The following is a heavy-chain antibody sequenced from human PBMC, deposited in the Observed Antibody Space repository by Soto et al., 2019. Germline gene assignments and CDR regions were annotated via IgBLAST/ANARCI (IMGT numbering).Heavy chain of an antibody. CDR3: ARQLPNFDY. D-gene: IGHD1-1*01. CDR1: GFLLSTSGVG. V-gene: IGHV2-5*02. J-gene: IGHJ4*02. CDR2: IYWDDDK. Sequence: QITLKESGPTLIKPTQTLTLTCTFSGFLLSTSGVGVGWIRQPPGKALEWLALIYWDDDKRYSPSLESRLTITKDTSKNQVVLTMTNMDPVDTATYYCARQLPNFDYWGQGTLVTVSS.